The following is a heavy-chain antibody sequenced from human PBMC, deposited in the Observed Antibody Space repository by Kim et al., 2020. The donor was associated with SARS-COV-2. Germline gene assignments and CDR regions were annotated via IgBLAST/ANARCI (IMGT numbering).Heavy chain of an antibody. D-gene: IGHD6-6*01. CDR3: AREQPVPYSDY. Sequence: IANYPQNSKGRVTITADKSPSTAYMELSSLRSEDAAVYCCAREQPVPYSDYWGQGTLVTVSS. J-gene: IGHJ4*02. V-gene: IGHV1-69*04. CDR2: IA.